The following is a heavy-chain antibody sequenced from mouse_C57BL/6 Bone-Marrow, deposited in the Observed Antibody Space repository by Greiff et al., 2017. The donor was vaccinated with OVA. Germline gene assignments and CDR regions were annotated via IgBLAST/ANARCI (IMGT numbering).Heavy chain of an antibody. V-gene: IGHV1-64*01. Sequence: QVQLKQPGAELVKPGASVKLSCKASGYTFTSYWMHWVKQRPGQGLEWIGMIHPNSGSTNYNEKFKSKATLTVDKSSSTAYMQLSSLTSEDSAVYYCAKQHYYGSSLYFDVWGTGTTVTVSS. CDR2: IHPNSGST. J-gene: IGHJ1*03. CDR1: GYTFTSYW. CDR3: AKQHYYGSSLYFDV. D-gene: IGHD1-1*01.